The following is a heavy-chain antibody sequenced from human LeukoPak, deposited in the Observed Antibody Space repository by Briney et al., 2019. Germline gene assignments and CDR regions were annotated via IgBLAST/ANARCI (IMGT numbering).Heavy chain of an antibody. CDR2: VYYSGKT. Sequence: SETLSLTCNVSGGSISTSGSYWGWVRQPPGKRLDWIGSVYYSGKTYYNPSLKSRVSMSVDTSKNQFSLKLSSVTAADTAVVYCARENSGSYREFDYWGQGTLVTVSS. CDR1: GGSISTSGSY. V-gene: IGHV4-39*07. J-gene: IGHJ4*02. D-gene: IGHD1-26*01. CDR3: ARENSGSYREFDY.